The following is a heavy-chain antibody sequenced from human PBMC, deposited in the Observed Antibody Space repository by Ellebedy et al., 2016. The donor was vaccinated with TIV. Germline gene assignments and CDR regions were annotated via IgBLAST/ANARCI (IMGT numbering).Heavy chain of an antibody. J-gene: IGHJ4*02. CDR2: ISYDGSNE. CDR1: GFTFSDYG. CDR3: AKDTSMVRGVIAPLDY. D-gene: IGHD3-10*01. Sequence: GESLKISCAASGFTFSDYGMHWVRQAPGKGLEWVAVISYDGSNEYYADSVKGRFTISRDNSKNTLYLQMNSLRPEDTAVYYCAKDTSMVRGVIAPLDYWGQGTLVAVSS. V-gene: IGHV3-30*18.